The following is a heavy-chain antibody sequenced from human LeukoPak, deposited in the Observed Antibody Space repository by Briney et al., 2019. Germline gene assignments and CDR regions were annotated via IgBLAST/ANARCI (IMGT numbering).Heavy chain of an antibody. CDR1: GGSISSYY. J-gene: IGHJ6*03. Sequence: PSETLSLTCTVSGGSISSYYWSWIRQPPGKGLEWIEYIYYSGSTNYNPSLKSRVTISVDTSKNQFSLKLSSVTAADTAVYYCARAPGAARPPYYYYYYYMDVWGKGTTVTVSS. CDR3: ARAPGAARPPYYYYYYYMDV. CDR2: IYYSGST. V-gene: IGHV4-59*01. D-gene: IGHD6-6*01.